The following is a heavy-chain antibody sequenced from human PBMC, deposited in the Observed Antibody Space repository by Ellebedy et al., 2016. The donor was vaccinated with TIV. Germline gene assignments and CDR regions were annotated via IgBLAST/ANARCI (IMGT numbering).Heavy chain of an antibody. CDR1: GHTFTAYG. CDR3: ATREWQDPMGV. V-gene: IGHV1-3*04. J-gene: IGHJ6*02. Sequence: ASVKVSCXASGHTFTAYGIHWVRQAPGQRLEWMGWINTGNGNTKYSQKLQGRVSITRDTSASTAYMELRSLMSEDTAVYYCATREWQDPMGVWGQGTTVTVSS. CDR2: INTGNGNT. D-gene: IGHD3-3*01.